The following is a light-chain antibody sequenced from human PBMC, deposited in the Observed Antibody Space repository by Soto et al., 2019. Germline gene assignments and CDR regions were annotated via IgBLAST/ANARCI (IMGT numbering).Light chain of an antibody. V-gene: IGKV1-33*01. Sequence: DIQMTQSPSSLSASVGDRVIITCKASQDITNYLNWYQQKPGRAPRLLLYDASSLETGVPSRFSGSGSGTDFTLTISSLQPEDVATYYCQHYDHLPITFGQGTRLEIK. CDR1: QDITNY. CDR2: DAS. J-gene: IGKJ5*01. CDR3: QHYDHLPIT.